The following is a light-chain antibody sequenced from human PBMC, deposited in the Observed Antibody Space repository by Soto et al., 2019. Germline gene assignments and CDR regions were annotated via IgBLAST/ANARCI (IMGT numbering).Light chain of an antibody. CDR1: QGISSY. CDR3: QQSYSTAPT. CDR2: AAS. V-gene: IGKV1-39*01. J-gene: IGKJ1*01. Sequence: DIQMTQSPSSLSASVGDRVTITCRASQGISSYLNWYQQKPGKAPKLLIYAASSLQSGVPSRFSGSGSGTDFTLTISSLQPEDFATYYCQQSYSTAPTLGQGTTV.